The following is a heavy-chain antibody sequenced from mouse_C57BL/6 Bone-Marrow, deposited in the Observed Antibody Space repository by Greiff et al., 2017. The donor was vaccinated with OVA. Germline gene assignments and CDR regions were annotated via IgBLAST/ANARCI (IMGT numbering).Heavy chain of an antibody. CDR3: ARELHFDY. CDR1: GYTFTDYE. V-gene: IGHV1-15*01. CDR2: IDPETGGT. D-gene: IGHD1-1*01. Sequence: QVQLQQSGAELVRPGASVTLSCKASGYTFTDYEMHWVKQTPVHGLEWIGAIDPETGGTAYNQKFKGKATLTVDKSSSTAYMELRSLTSEDAAVYYCARELHFDYWGQGTTLTVSS. J-gene: IGHJ2*01.